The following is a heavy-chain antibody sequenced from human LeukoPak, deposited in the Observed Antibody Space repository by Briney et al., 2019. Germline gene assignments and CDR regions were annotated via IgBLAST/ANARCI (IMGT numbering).Heavy chain of an antibody. Sequence: PSETLSLTCTVSGGSINSYYWSWIRPPPGRGLEWIGYIHYSGSTNYNPSLKSRVTISVDTSKNQFSLKLSSVTAADTAVYYCARSSEGRYYYDSSGFSYYYYYMDVWGKGTTVTISS. CDR2: IHYSGST. V-gene: IGHV4-59*01. J-gene: IGHJ6*03. CDR3: ARSSEGRYYYDSSGFSYYYYYMDV. D-gene: IGHD3-22*01. CDR1: GGSINSYY.